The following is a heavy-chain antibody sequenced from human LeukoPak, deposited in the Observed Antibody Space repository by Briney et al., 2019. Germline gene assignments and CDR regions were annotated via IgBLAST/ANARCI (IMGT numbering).Heavy chain of an antibody. Sequence: ASVKVSCRASGYTFTSYYIHWVRQAPGQGLEWMGIINPSKSNTNYAQKFQGRVTMTRDTSTSTVYMELSSLSSEDTAVYYCARVKSNYGGYYFGYWGQGTLVTVSS. CDR1: GYTFTSYY. J-gene: IGHJ4*02. CDR2: INPSKSNT. V-gene: IGHV1-46*01. CDR3: ARVKSNYGGYYFGY. D-gene: IGHD4-11*01.